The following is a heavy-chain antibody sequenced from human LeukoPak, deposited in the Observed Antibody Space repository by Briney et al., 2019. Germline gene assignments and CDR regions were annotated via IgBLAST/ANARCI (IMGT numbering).Heavy chain of an antibody. CDR1: GFTFSDYY. V-gene: IGHV3-11*04. D-gene: IGHD2-2*01. CDR3: AREVQLPDAFDI. Sequence: PGGSLRLSCAASGFTFSDYYMSWIRQAPGKGLEWVSYISSSGSTIYYADSVKGRFTISRDNAKNSLYLQMNSLRVEDTAVYYCAREVQLPDAFDIWGQGTMVTVSS. CDR2: ISSSGSTI. J-gene: IGHJ3*02.